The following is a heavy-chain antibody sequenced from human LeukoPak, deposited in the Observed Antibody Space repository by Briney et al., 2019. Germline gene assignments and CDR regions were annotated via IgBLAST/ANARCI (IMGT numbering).Heavy chain of an antibody. D-gene: IGHD6-19*01. J-gene: IGHJ4*02. CDR1: TFAFANHE. CDR2: IGADGHYT. V-gene: IGHV3-23*01. Sequence: PGGSLRLSCTASTFAFANHEMTWVRQAPGKGLDWVSNIGADGHYTFYADSVRGRFTISRDNSKNTLYLQMNSLRAEDTAIYYCAREGGGLTVAGRRGIDYWGQGSLVIVSS. CDR3: AREGGGLTVAGRRGIDY.